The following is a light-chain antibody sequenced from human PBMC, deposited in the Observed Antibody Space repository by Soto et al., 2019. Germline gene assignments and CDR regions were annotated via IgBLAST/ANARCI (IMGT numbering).Light chain of an antibody. V-gene: IGKV3-20*01. CDR2: GAS. Sequence: EIVLTHSQGTLSLSPGERATLSCRASQSVTSTYLAWYQQKAGQAPRLLIYGASSRATGVPDRFSGNGSGTDFTLTITRLEPEDFALYYCQQYGDSPITFGQGTRLEI. CDR1: QSVTSTY. J-gene: IGKJ5*01. CDR3: QQYGDSPIT.